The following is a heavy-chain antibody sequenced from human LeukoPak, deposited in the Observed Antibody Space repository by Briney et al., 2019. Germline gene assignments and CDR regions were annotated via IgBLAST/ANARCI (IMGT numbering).Heavy chain of an antibody. V-gene: IGHV1-24*01. Sequence: WASVKVSCKVSGYTLTELSMHWVRQAPGKGLVWMGGFDPEDGETIYAQKFQGRVTMTEDTSTDTAYMELSSLRSEDTAVYYCATVKTDYYDSSGYYYYWGQGTLVTVSS. CDR3: ATVKTDYYDSSGYYYY. D-gene: IGHD3-22*01. CDR1: GYTLTELS. CDR2: FDPEDGET. J-gene: IGHJ4*02.